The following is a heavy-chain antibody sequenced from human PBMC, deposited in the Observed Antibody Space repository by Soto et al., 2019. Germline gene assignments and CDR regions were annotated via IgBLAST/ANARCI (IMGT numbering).Heavy chain of an antibody. V-gene: IGHV3-74*01. Sequence: EVQLVESGGGLVQPGGSLRLSCAASGFTFRGYWMNWVRQAPGKGLVWVSHITTEGGSTNYAASVKGRFTISRDNAKDTLYLYMSSLRVDDTAVYYCARDRDIVGASPLAYWGQGTLVTVAS. CDR3: ARDRDIVGASPLAY. CDR2: ITTEGGST. D-gene: IGHD1-26*01. J-gene: IGHJ4*02. CDR1: GFTFRGYW.